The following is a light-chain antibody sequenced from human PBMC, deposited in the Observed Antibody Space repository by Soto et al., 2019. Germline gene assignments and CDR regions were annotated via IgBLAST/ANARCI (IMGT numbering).Light chain of an antibody. CDR2: TAS. V-gene: IGKV1-6*01. CDR1: QGIRSD. Sequence: AIQMTQSPSSLSASVADRVTITCRASQGIRSDFAWYQQKPGKAPKLLIYTASNFQSGVPSRFSGSGSGTDFTLTISSLQPEDFATYYCLQDHNYPLTFGQGTKLEI. J-gene: IGKJ2*01. CDR3: LQDHNYPLT.